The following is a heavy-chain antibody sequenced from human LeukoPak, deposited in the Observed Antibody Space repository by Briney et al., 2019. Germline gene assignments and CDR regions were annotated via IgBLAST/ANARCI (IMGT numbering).Heavy chain of an antibody. Sequence: ASVKVSCKASGYTFTGYYMHWVRQAPGQGLEWMGWINPNSGGTHYAQKFPGRVTMTMNTSIRTANMAMSRLRYRHTPVYECARDLRALVLWFGELFIWGQGTLVTASS. J-gene: IGHJ4*02. D-gene: IGHD3-10*01. CDR1: GYTFTGYY. CDR2: INPNSGGT. CDR3: ARDLRALVLWFGELFI. V-gene: IGHV1-2*02.